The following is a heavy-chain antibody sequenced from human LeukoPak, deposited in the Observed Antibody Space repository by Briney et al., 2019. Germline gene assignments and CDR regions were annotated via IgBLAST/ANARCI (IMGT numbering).Heavy chain of an antibody. D-gene: IGHD5-12*01. Sequence: GESVTLSCAACGFTFSNSWMHWVRQAPGKGLLWVSRMNSDGSITTYADSVKARFTISRDNAKNTLYLQMNSLRAEDTAVYYCARGYSGYFYYWGQGTLVTVSS. CDR1: GFTFSNSW. CDR2: MNSDGSIT. V-gene: IGHV3-74*01. CDR3: ARGYSGYFYY. J-gene: IGHJ4*02.